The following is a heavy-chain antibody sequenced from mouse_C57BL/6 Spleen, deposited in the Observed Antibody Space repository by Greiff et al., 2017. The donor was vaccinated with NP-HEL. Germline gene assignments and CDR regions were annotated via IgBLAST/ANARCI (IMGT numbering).Heavy chain of an antibody. CDR1: GYTFTSYW. D-gene: IGHD1-1*01. Sequence: QVQLQQPGAELVRPGSSVKLSCKASGYTFTSYWMHWVQQRPIQGLEWIGNIDPSDSETHYNQKFKDKATLTVDKSSSTAYMQLSSLTSEDSAVYYCARNYGSSYGWYFDVWGTGTTVTVSS. CDR3: ARNYGSSYGWYFDV. CDR2: IDPSDSET. V-gene: IGHV1-52*01. J-gene: IGHJ1*03.